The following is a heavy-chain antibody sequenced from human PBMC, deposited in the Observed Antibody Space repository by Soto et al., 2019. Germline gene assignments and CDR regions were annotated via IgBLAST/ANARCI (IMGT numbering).Heavy chain of an antibody. CDR1: GCSISSYS. D-gene: IGHD1-26*01. CDR3: ARRYGGNLDY. Sequence: LSLTCTGSGCSISSYSWSWIRQPQGKGLKWIGYIYYSGSTNYNPSLKGRVTISVDTSKKQFSLKLSSVTAADTAVYYCARRYGGNLDYWGQGTLVTVS. V-gene: IGHV4-59*08. CDR2: IYYSGST. J-gene: IGHJ4*02.